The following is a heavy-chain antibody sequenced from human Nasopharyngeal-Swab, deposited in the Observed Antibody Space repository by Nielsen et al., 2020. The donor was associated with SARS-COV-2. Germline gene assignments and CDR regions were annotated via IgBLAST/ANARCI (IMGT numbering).Heavy chain of an antibody. J-gene: IGHJ4*02. Sequence: GESLKISCAVSGFTFGSYAMTWVRQAPGKGLQWVSSVSGEGGAYYSDSVMGRFTISRDNSKHTLYLQMNRLRAEDTAVYYCAKTTTFNFFDHWGQGTRVIVSS. CDR2: VSGEGGA. CDR1: GFTFGSYA. CDR3: AKTTTFNFFDH. V-gene: IGHV3-23*01. D-gene: IGHD1-1*01.